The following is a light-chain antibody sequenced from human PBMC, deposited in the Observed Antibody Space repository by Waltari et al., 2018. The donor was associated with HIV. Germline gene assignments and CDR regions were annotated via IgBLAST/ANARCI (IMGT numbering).Light chain of an antibody. CDR1: ISDIGGSEF. CDR3: ASYTTGSSFV. V-gene: IGLV2-14*01. Sequence: QSALTQPASVSGSLGQSITISCIGTISDIGGSEFVSWYQQYPGKVPKLIIYEVTNRPSGISNRFSGSKSDNTASLAIVGLQVEDEADYYCASYTTGSSFVFGSGTNVTVL. J-gene: IGLJ1*01. CDR2: EVT.